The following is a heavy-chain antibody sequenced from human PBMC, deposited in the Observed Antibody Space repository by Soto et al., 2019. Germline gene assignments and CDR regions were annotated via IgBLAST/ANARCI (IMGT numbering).Heavy chain of an antibody. J-gene: IGHJ4*02. CDR3: ARDLQSGLYCSSTSCHS. CDR1: VGTFSRYT. V-gene: IGHV1-69*04. D-gene: IGHD2-2*01. Sequence: SVKVSCKASVGTFSRYTISWVRQAPGQGLEWMGRIIPILGIANYAQKFQGRVTITADKSTSTAYMELSSLRSEDTAVYYCARDLQSGLYCSSTSCHSWGQGTLVTVSS. CDR2: IIPILGIA.